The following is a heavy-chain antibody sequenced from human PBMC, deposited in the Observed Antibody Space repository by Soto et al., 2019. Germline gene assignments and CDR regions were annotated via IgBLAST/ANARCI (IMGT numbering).Heavy chain of an antibody. D-gene: IGHD6-19*01. CDR1: GGSISSGGYS. J-gene: IGHJ5*02. CDR3: ARADKGWTMSGNWFDP. V-gene: IGHV4-30-2*01. CDR2: IYHSGST. Sequence: SETLSLSCAVSGGSISSGGYSWSWIRQPPGKGLEWIGYIYHSGSTYYNPSLKSRVTISVDRSKNQFSLKLSSVTAADTAVYYCARADKGWTMSGNWFDPWGQGTLVTVSS.